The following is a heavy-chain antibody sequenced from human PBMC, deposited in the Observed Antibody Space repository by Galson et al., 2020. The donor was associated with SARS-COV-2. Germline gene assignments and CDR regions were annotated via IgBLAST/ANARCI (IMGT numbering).Heavy chain of an antibody. Sequence: AGGSLRLSCIASGTNFEYCTMNWVRQAPGKGLEWVASIRSSVNYISYSESVTGRFTISSDNAKNLVYLQMKSLRAEDTGVYYCTRDPYTGSYFDSWGHGTLVTVSS. CDR2: IRSSVNYI. V-gene: IGHV3-21*01. CDR1: GTNFEYCT. D-gene: IGHD3-10*01. J-gene: IGHJ4*01. CDR3: TRDPYTGSYFDS.